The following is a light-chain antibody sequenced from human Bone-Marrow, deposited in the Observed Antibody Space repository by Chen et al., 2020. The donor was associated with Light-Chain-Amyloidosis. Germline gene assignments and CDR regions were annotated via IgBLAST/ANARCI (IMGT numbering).Light chain of an antibody. CDR3: CSDAGSSTPLYV. CDR2: EGS. CDR1: SSDVGSYNL. V-gene: IGLV2-23*01. J-gene: IGLJ1*01. Sequence: QSALTQPASVSGSPGQSTTISCTGTSSDVGSYNLVSWYQQHPGQAPKIMIYEGSKRPSGVSNRFSGAKSGNTASLTISGLQAEDEADYYCCSDAGSSTPLYVFGTGTKVTVL.